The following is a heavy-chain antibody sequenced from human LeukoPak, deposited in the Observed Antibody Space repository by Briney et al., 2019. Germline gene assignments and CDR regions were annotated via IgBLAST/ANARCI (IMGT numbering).Heavy chain of an antibody. Sequence: SVKISCKASGGTFSSYTISWVRQAPGQGLEWMGRIIPILGIANYAQKFQGRVTITADKSTSTAYMELSSLRSEDTAVYYCARSGYCSGGSCLYWGQGTLVTVSS. CDR3: ARSGYCSGGSCLY. D-gene: IGHD2-15*01. J-gene: IGHJ4*02. CDR2: IIPILGIA. CDR1: GGTFSSYT. V-gene: IGHV1-69*02.